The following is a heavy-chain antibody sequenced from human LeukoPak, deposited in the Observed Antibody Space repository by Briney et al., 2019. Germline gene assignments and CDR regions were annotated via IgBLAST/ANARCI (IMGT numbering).Heavy chain of an antibody. V-gene: IGHV3-30*02. CDR2: IRYDGSNK. D-gene: IGHD6-13*01. J-gene: IGHJ4*02. CDR1: GFTFSSYG. Sequence: GGSLRLSCAASGFTFSSYGMHWVRQAPGKGLEWVAFIRYDGSNKYYADSVKGRFTISRDNSKNTLYLQMNSLRAEDTAVYYCAKDQGSWARTTNYFDYWGQGTLVAVSS. CDR3: AKDQGSWARTTNYFDY.